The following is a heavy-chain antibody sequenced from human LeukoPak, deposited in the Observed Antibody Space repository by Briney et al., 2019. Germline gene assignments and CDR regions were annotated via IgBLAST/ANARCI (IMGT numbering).Heavy chain of an antibody. CDR2: SSSSSSTI. D-gene: IGHD4-11*01. V-gene: IGHV3-48*01. Sequence: GGSLRLSCAASGFTFSSYSMNWVRQAPGKGLEWVSYSSSSSSTIYYADSVKGRFTISRDNAKNSLYLQMNSLRAEDTAVYYCAREGLRYSNAATYFDYWGQGTLVTVSS. CDR3: AREGLRYSNAATYFDY. CDR1: GFTFSSYS. J-gene: IGHJ4*02.